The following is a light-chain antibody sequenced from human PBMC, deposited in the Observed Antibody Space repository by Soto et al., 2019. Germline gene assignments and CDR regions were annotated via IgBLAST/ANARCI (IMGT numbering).Light chain of an antibody. Sequence: QSALTQPPSVSGSPGQSVTISCTGTSSDVGSYNRVSWYQQPPGTAPKLMIYEVSNRPSGVPDRFSGSKSGNTASLTISGLQAEDEADYYCSSYTRSSTLVFGGGTKLTV. J-gene: IGLJ2*01. V-gene: IGLV2-18*02. CDR3: SSYTRSSTLV. CDR1: SSDVGSYNR. CDR2: EVS.